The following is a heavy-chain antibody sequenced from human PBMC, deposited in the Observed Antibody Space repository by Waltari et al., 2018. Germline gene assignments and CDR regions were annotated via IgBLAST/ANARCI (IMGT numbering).Heavy chain of an antibody. D-gene: IGHD3-22*01. J-gene: IGHJ4*02. CDR2: IYYSGST. CDR3: ARQQFYFDTSGYPALYYFDY. Sequence: QLQLQESGPGLVKPSETLSLTCTVSGGSISSSSSYWGWNRQPPGKGLEWIGSIYYSGSTYYNPSLKSRVTISVDTSKNQFSLKLSSVTAADTAIYYCARQQFYFDTSGYPALYYFDYWGQGTLVTVSS. V-gene: IGHV4-39*01. CDR1: GGSISSSSSY.